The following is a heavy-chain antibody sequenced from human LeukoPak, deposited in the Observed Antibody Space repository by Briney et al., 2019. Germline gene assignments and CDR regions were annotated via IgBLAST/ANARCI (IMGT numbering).Heavy chain of an antibody. J-gene: IGHJ4*02. D-gene: IGHD3-10*01. V-gene: IGHV4-34*01. CDR1: GGSFSGYY. CDR3: AREWAGSGIDY. Sequence: KSSETLSLTCAVYGGSFSGYYWRWLRQPQGKGLEWVGEINHSGSTNYTPSLKSRLPISVHPSKNQFSLKLSSVTAPDTAVYYCAREWAGSGIDYWGQGTLVTVSS. CDR2: INHSGST.